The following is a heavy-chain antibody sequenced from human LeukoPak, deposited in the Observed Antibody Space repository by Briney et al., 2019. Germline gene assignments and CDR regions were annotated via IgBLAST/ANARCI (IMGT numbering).Heavy chain of an antibody. V-gene: IGHV3-23*01. CDR2: ISGDGATT. D-gene: IGHD1-26*01. CDR1: GFPFSSYA. Sequence: GGSLRLSCAASGFPFSSYAMTWVRQAPGKGLEWVSSISGDGATTYHADSVKGRFTISRDNAKNTAYLEISILGAEDTAVYYCARDQVGATPIDYWGQGTLVTVSS. J-gene: IGHJ4*02. CDR3: ARDQVGATPIDY.